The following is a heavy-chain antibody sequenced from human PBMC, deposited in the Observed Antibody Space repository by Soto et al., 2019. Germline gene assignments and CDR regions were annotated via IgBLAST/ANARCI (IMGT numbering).Heavy chain of an antibody. D-gene: IGHD2-15*01. J-gene: IGHJ6*02. CDR1: GYAFTDYY. CDR3: ARSGRDIAAPYYGMDV. Sequence: QVQLVQSGAEVKKPGASVKVSCKASGYAFTDYYLHWVRQAPGQGLEGMGWINSKSGGTNLAQSCQGSVTMNRDTSISTTFLELSGLTSDYTAISYCARSGRDIAAPYYGMDVWGQGTTVTVSS. CDR2: INSKSGGT. V-gene: IGHV1-2*02.